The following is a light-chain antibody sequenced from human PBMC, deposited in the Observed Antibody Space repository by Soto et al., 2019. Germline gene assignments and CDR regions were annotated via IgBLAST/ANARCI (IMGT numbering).Light chain of an antibody. CDR1: QGISSY. Sequence: AIRMTQSPSSLSASTGDRVTITCRASQGISSYLAWYQQKPGKAPKLLIYAASTLQSGDPSRFSGSGSGTDFTLTISCLLSEDFATYYCQQYYSYPLTFGGGTKVDIK. CDR2: AAS. CDR3: QQYYSYPLT. J-gene: IGKJ4*01. V-gene: IGKV1-8*01.